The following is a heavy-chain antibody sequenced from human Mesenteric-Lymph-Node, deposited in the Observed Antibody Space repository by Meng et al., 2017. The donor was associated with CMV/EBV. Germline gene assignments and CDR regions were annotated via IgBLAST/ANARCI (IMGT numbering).Heavy chain of an antibody. V-gene: IGHV4-61*01. CDR3: ARDSVVAAGVLDY. Sequence: VSGGAVSSGSHYWSWVRQPPGKGLEWIVYIYYSGTTNYNPSLKSRVTISVDSSKNQFSLKLNSVTAADTAVYYCARDSVVAAGVLDYWGQGILVTVSS. CDR1: GGAVSSGSHY. J-gene: IGHJ4*02. D-gene: IGHD6-13*01. CDR2: IYYSGTT.